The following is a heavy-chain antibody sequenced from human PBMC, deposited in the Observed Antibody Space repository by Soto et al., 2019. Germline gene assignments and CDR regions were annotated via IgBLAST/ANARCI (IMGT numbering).Heavy chain of an antibody. CDR2: IIPIFGTA. CDR3: ARAKGKEQQVLGYYYYGMDV. J-gene: IGHJ6*02. V-gene: IGHV1-69*13. D-gene: IGHD6-13*01. Sequence: SVKVSCKASGGTFSSYAISWVRQAPGQGLEWMGGIIPIFGTANYAQKFQGRVTITADESTSTAYMELSSLRSEDTAVYYCARAKGKEQQVLGYYYYGMDVWGQGTTVTVSS. CDR1: GGTFSSYA.